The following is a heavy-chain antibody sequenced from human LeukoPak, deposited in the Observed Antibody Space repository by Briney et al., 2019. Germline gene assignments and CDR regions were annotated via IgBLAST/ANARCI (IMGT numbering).Heavy chain of an antibody. D-gene: IGHD3-22*01. J-gene: IGHJ6*03. V-gene: IGHV4-39*01. CDR1: GGSISSSSYY. Sequence: SETLSLTCTVSGGSISSSSYYWGWIRQPPGKGLEWIGSIYYSGSTYYNPSLKSRVTISVDTSKNQFSLKLSSVTAADTAVYYCARQDYYDSSGYFPSNYYYYIDVWGKGTTVTISS. CDR2: IYYSGST. CDR3: ARQDYYDSSGYFPSNYYYYIDV.